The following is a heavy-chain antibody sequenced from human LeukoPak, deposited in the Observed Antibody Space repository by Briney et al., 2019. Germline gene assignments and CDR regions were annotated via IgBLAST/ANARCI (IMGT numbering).Heavy chain of an antibody. V-gene: IGHV3-23*01. Sequence: PGGALRLSCVACGFSFSRDAMSWVRQAPGKGLEWVSAISGSGGSTYYADSVKGRFTISRNHNKNTLYLQMNSLKAEDTAVYYCAKLLVGVVPAAIHHDDYWGQGTLVTVSS. J-gene: IGHJ4*02. CDR2: ISGSGGST. CDR3: AKLLVGVVPAAIHHDDY. CDR1: GFSFSRDA. D-gene: IGHD2-2*01.